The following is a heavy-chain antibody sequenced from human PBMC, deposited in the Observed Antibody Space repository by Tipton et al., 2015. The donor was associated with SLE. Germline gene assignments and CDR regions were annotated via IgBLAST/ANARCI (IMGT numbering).Heavy chain of an antibody. CDR3: AKGEGFYGDLYFHH. Sequence: TLSLTCTVSGGSISRSNFYWAWIRQPPGKGLEWIGSFYYGKSTFYNPSLKSRVSISVDTSTNQFSLKLSSVTAADTAVYYCAKGEGFYGDLYFHHWGRSTLVTVS. J-gene: IGHJ1*01. CDR2: FYYGKST. CDR1: GGSISRSNFY. D-gene: IGHD1-26*01. V-gene: IGHV4-39*07.